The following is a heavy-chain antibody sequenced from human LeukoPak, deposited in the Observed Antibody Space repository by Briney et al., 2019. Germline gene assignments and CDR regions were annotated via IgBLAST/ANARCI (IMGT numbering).Heavy chain of an antibody. J-gene: IGHJ5*01. V-gene: IGHV3-30*02. CDR1: GFTFSSYG. CDR3: ARARRSGGITLIRGVKDRGWFDS. D-gene: IGHD3-10*01. CDR2: IRHDGDNK. Sequence: PGGSLRLSCAASGFTFSSYGMHWVRQAPGKGLEWVAFIRHDGDNKYYADSVKGRFTISRDNSKNTLYLQMNSLRAEDTAVHYCARARRSGGITLIRGVKDRGWFDSWGQGTLVTVSS.